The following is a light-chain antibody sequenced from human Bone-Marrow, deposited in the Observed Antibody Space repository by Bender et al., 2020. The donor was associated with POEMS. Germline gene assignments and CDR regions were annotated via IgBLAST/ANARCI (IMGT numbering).Light chain of an antibody. Sequence: LTQPPSVSVSPGQSVTISCTGTSRDIGAYTFVSWYQHHPGKVPKLIIYEVNNRPSGVPDRFSGSKSGNTASLTVSGFQAEDEADYYCSSYAGSTLYVFGTGTKVSVL. CDR2: EVN. V-gene: IGLV2-8*01. CDR1: SRDIGAYTF. J-gene: IGLJ1*01. CDR3: SSYAGSTLYV.